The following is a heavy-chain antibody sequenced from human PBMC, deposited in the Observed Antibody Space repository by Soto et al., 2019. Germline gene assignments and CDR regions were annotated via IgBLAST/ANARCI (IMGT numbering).Heavy chain of an antibody. J-gene: IGHJ4*02. CDR2: IKRDGSEK. D-gene: IGHD3-3*01. V-gene: IGHV3-7*03. CDR3: ASLEWEASGYADY. CDR1: GFTFRSNW. Sequence: EVQLVESGGGLVQPGGSLRLSCVASGFTFRSNWMSWVHQAPGKGLEWVANIKRDGSEKYYVDSVKGRFTISRDNAKNTLYLQMNSLRADDTAVYYCASLEWEASGYADYWGQGILVTVSS.